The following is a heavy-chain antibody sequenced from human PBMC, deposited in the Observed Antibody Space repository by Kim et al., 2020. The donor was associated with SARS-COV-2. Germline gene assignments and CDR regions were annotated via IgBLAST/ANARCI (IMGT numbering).Heavy chain of an antibody. CDR1: GYSISSGYY. Sequence: SETLSLTCTVSGYSISSGYYWGWIRQPPGKGLEWIGSIYHSGSTYYNPSLKSRVTISVDTSKNQFSLKLSSVTAADTAVYYCARVERLTIFSTPKLKLDVWGQGTTVTVSS. CDR2: IYHSGST. CDR3: ARVERLTIFSTPKLKLDV. V-gene: IGHV4-38-2*02. D-gene: IGHD3-9*01. J-gene: IGHJ6*02.